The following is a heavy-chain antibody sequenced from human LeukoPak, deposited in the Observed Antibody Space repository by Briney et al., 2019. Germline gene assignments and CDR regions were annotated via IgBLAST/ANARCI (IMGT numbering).Heavy chain of an antibody. CDR2: IIPILGIA. V-gene: IGHV1-69*04. Sequence: VASVKVSCKASGGTFSSYAISWVRQAPGQGLEWMGRIIPILGIANYAQKFQGRVTMTRDTSISTAYMELSRLRSDDTAVYYCARVLATQTYYYYMDVWGKGTTVTVSS. D-gene: IGHD5-12*01. J-gene: IGHJ6*03. CDR3: ARVLATQTYYYYMDV. CDR1: GGTFSSYA.